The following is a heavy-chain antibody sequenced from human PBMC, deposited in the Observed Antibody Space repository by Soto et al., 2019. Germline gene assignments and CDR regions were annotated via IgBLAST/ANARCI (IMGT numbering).Heavy chain of an antibody. Sequence: EVQLVESGGGLVQPGGSLRLSCAASGFTFSDHYMDWVRQAPGRGLEWVGRIRKNTNSYTTEYAASVKGRFTISRDDSKNSVYLQMNSLKAEDTAVYYCASVGYNSGYLDYWGQGTLVTVSS. CDR3: ASVGYNSGYLDY. V-gene: IGHV3-72*01. J-gene: IGHJ4*02. CDR1: GFTFSDHY. CDR2: IRKNTNSYTT. D-gene: IGHD2-15*01.